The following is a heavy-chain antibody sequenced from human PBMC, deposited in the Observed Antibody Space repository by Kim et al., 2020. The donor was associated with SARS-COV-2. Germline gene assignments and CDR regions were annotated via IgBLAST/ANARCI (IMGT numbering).Heavy chain of an antibody. J-gene: IGHJ4*02. D-gene: IGHD3-3*01. CDR3: AKGYFDFWSGSYDLFDS. V-gene: IGHV3-30*02. Sequence: SIKGRFTISGDNSKSTLYLQMNSLKTEDTAVYYCAKGYFDFWSGSYDLFDSWGQGIMVTVSS.